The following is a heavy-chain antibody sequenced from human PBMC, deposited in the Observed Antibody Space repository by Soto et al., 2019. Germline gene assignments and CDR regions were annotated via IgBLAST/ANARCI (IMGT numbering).Heavy chain of an antibody. CDR1: GFTFSSYG. J-gene: IGHJ6*02. V-gene: IGHV3-30*18. CDR2: ISYDGSNK. Sequence: QVQLVESGGGVVQPGRSLRLSCAASGFTFSSYGMHWVRQAPGKGLEWVAVISYDGSNKYYADSVKGRFTISRDNSKNTLYLQMNSLRAEDTTVYYCAKEITYYDFWSGYWRPDYYYYYGMDVWGQGTTVTVSS. D-gene: IGHD3-3*01. CDR3: AKEITYYDFWSGYWRPDYYYYYGMDV.